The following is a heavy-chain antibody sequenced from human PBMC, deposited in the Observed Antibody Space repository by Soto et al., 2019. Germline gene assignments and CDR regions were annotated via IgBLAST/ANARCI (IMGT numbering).Heavy chain of an antibody. V-gene: IGHV4-34*01. CDR3: ARQVTGTNYYYGMDV. CDR2: INHSGST. D-gene: IGHD1-1*01. J-gene: IGHJ6*02. CDR1: GGSFSGYS. Sequence: PSETLSLTCAVYGGSFSGYSWSWIRQPPGTGLEWIGEINHSGSTNYNPSLKSRVPISVDTSKNQFSLKLSSVTAADTAVYYCARQVTGTNYYYGMDVWGQGTTVTVSS.